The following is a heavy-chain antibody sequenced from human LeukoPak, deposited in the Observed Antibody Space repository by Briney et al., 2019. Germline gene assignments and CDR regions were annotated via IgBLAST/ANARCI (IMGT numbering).Heavy chain of an antibody. CDR3: ASLKNWNDDY. CDR2: IYSGGST. Sequence: GGSLRLSCAASGFTFSSNYMRWVRQAPGKGVEGGAVIYSGGSTYYTDSVEGGFTISRDNSKNTLYLQMTSLTAEDTAVYYCASLKNWNDDYWGQGTLVTVSS. J-gene: IGHJ4*02. V-gene: IGHV3-53*01. D-gene: IGHD1-1*01. CDR1: GFTFSSNY.